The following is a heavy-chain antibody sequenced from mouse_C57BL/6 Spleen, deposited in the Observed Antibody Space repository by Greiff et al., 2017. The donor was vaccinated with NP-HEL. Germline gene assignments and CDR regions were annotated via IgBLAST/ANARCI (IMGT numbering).Heavy chain of an antibody. CDR2: IDPETGGT. CDR3: TRWLATQGAMDY. CDR1: GYTFTDYE. V-gene: IGHV1-15*01. Sequence: LVESGAELVRPGASVTLSCKASGYTFTDYEMHWVKQTPVHGLEWIGAIDPETGGTAYNQKFKGKAILTADKSSSTAYMELRSLTSEDSAVYYCTRWLATQGAMDYWGQGTSVTVSS. D-gene: IGHD1-1*01. J-gene: IGHJ4*01.